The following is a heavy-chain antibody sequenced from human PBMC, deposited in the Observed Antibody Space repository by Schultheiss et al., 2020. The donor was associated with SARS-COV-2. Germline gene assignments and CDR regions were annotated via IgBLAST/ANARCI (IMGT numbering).Heavy chain of an antibody. CDR3: ARTYYDFWSGSKYYYYMDV. V-gene: IGHV4-59*01. CDR2: IYYSGST. CDR1: GGSISSYY. D-gene: IGHD3-3*01. Sequence: SQTLSLTCTVAGGSISSYYWSWIRQPPGKGLEWIGYIYYSGSTNYNPSLKSRVTISVDTSKNQFSLKLSSVTAADTAVYYCARTYYDFWSGSKYYYYMDVWGKGPTVTVSS. J-gene: IGHJ6*03.